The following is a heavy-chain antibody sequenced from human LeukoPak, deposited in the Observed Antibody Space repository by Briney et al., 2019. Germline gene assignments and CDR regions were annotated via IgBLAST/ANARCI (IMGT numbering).Heavy chain of an antibody. CDR3: GKDRQLDC. CDR1: GFTFSSYP. V-gene: IGHV3-23*01. CDR2: IGGSGADI. D-gene: IGHD1-1*01. J-gene: IGHJ4*02. Sequence: GGSLRLSCAASGFTFSSYPMSWVRQAPGKGLEWVSGIGGSGADIYYADSVKGRFTISRDNSKNTLFLQMDSLRAEDTAVYYCGKDRQLDCWGQGTLVTVSS.